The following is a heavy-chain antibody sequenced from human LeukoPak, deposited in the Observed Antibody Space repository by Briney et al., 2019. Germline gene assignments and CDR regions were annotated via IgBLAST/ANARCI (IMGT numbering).Heavy chain of an antibody. Sequence: GSLRLSCAASGFTFSSYEMNWVRQAPGKGLEWIGSIYYSGSTYYNPSLKSRVTISVDTSKNQFSLKLSSVTAADTAVYYCARDSLSSSDVWGQGTTVTVSS. CDR2: IYYSGST. CDR3: ARDSLSSSDV. CDR1: GFTFSSYE. V-gene: IGHV4-59*05. D-gene: IGHD5-24*01. J-gene: IGHJ6*02.